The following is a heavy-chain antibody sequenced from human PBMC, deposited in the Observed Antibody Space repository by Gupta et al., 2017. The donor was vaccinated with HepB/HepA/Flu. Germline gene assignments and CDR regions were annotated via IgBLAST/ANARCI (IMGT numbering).Heavy chain of an antibody. CDR3: AKVVLRGVGTPVYYYYGMDV. D-gene: IGHD3-10*01. J-gene: IGHJ6*02. CDR2: ISGDGRTT. CDR1: GFTFSDYA. V-gene: IGHV3-43*02. Sequence: EVQLVESGGGVVQRGGSLRLSCAASGFTFSDYAINWVRQAPGKGLEWISVISGDGRTTFYADSVKGRITISRDNRKNSLYLQMNSLTTEDNDWYYCAKVVLRGVGTPVYYYYGMDVWGRGTTVTVSS.